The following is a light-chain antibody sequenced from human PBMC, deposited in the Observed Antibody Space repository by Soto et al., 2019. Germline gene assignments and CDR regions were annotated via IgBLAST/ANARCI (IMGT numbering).Light chain of an antibody. CDR3: QQRSNWPPGTT. J-gene: IGKJ4*01. CDR1: QSVSSY. Sequence: EIVLTQSPATLSLSPGERATLSCRASQSVSSYLAWYQQKPGQAPRLLIYDASNRATGIPARFSGSGSGTDFTLTISSLELEDFAVYYCQQRSNWPPGTTFGGGTKVEIK. V-gene: IGKV3-11*01. CDR2: DAS.